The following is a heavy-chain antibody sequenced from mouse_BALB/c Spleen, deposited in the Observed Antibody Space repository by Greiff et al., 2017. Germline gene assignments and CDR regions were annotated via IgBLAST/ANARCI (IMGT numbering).Heavy chain of an antibody. D-gene: IGHD2-2*01. J-gene: IGHJ2*01. CDR2: IWAGGST. CDR3: ARDRWLRRGFDY. V-gene: IGHV2-9*02. CDR1: GFSLTSYG. Sequence: VQRVESGPGLVAPSQSLSITCTVSGFSLTSYGVHWVRQPPGKGLEWLGVIWAGGSTNYNSALMSRLSISKDNSKSQVFLKMNSLQTDDTAMYYCARDRWLRRGFDYWGQGTTLTVSS.